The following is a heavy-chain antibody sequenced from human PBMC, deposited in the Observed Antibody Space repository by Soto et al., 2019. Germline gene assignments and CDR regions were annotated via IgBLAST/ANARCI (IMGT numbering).Heavy chain of an antibody. CDR1: GFTFSSYS. D-gene: IGHD5-18*01. CDR2: ISSSSRTI. J-gene: IGHJ6*02. Sequence: EVQLVESGGGLVQPGGSLRLSCVASGFTFSSYSMNWVRQAPGKGLEWVSYISSSSRTIYYADSVKGRFTISRDNAKNSLYLQMNSLRDEDTAVYYCARVVNSYGLSAYYYGMDVWGQGTTVTVSS. V-gene: IGHV3-48*02. CDR3: ARVVNSYGLSAYYYGMDV.